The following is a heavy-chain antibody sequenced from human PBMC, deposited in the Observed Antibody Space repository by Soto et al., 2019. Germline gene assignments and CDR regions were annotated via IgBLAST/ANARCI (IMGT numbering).Heavy chain of an antibody. CDR3: ARIVGIAAAGGYYYYYMDV. CDR2: IYWDDDK. J-gene: IGHJ6*03. D-gene: IGHD6-13*01. CDR1: GFSLSTSGVG. Sequence: GSGPTLVNPTQTLTLTCTFSGFSLSTSGVGVGWIRQPPGKALEWLALIYWDDDKRYSPSLKSRLTISKDTSKSQVVLTMTNMDPVDTATYYCARIVGIAAAGGYYYYYMDVWGKGTTVTVSS. V-gene: IGHV2-5*02.